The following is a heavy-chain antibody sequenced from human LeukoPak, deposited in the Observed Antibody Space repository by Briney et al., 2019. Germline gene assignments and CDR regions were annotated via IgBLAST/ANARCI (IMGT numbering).Heavy chain of an antibody. J-gene: IGHJ6*02. CDR1: RYTFTGYY. V-gene: IGHV1-2*02. D-gene: IGHD2-15*01. CDR2: INPNSGGT. Sequence: ASVKVSCKASRYTFTGYYVHWMRQAPGQGLEWMGWINPNSGGTDYAQKFQGRVTMTRDTSISTAYMELSRLRSDDTAVYYCARVHVVVVAATPSSGMDVWGQGTTVTVSS. CDR3: ARVHVVVVAATPSSGMDV.